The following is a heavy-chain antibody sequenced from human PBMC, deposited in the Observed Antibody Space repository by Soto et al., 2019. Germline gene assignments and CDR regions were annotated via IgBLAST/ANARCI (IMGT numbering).Heavy chain of an antibody. CDR1: GFTFSTYW. Sequence: EVQLVESGGGLVQPGGSLRLSCAASGFTFSTYWMSWVRQAPGKGLEWVANIKQDGSEKYYVDSVKGRFTIARDNAKNSLYLQMTSLRADDTAVDYCARARGWNIVIIPAASDHWGQGTLVTVSS. J-gene: IGHJ4*02. V-gene: IGHV3-7*01. CDR2: IKQDGSEK. D-gene: IGHD2-2*01. CDR3: ARARGWNIVIIPAASDH.